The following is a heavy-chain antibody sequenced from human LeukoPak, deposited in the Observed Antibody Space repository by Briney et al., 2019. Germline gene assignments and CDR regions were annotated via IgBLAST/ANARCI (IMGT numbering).Heavy chain of an antibody. V-gene: IGHV4-34*01. D-gene: IGHD4-23*01. J-gene: IGHJ4*02. CDR1: GGSFSGYY. CDR2: INHSGST. Sequence: SETLSLTCAVYGGSFSGYYWSWIRQPPGKGLEWIGEINHSGSTNYNPSLKSRVTISVDTSKNQFSLKLSSVTAADTAVYYCASDYGGNSALDYWGQGTLVTVSS. CDR3: ASDYGGNSALDY.